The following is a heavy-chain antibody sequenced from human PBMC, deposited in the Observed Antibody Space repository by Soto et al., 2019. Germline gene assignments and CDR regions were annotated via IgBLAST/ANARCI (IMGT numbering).Heavy chain of an antibody. J-gene: IGHJ6*02. Sequence: SETLSLTCAVSGYSISSGYYWGWIRQPPGKGLEWIGSIYHSGSTYYNPSLKSRVTISVDTSKNQFSLKLSSVTAADTAVYYCARVRSRFLEWLSVYYYYGMDVWGQGTTVT. CDR2: IYHSGST. V-gene: IGHV4-38-2*01. CDR3: ARVRSRFLEWLSVYYYYGMDV. CDR1: GYSISSGYY. D-gene: IGHD3-3*01.